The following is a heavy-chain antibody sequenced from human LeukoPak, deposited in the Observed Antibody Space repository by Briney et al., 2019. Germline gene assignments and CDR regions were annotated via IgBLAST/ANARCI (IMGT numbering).Heavy chain of an antibody. CDR1: GYIFTGHY. D-gene: IGHD5-18*01. V-gene: IGHV1-69*05. J-gene: IGHJ4*02. Sequence: GASVKVSCKASGYIFTGHYMNWVRQVPGQGLEWMGRIIPIFGTANYAQKFQGRVTITTDESTSTAYMELSSLRSEDTAVYYCARDQTGRGYSYGYYAYWGQGTLVTVSS. CDR3: ARDQTGRGYSYGYYAY. CDR2: IIPIFGTA.